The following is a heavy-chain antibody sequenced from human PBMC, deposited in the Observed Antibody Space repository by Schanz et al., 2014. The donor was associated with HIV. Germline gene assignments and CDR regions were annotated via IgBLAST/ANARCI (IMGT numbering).Heavy chain of an antibody. CDR2: IYQSGGT. J-gene: IGHJ4*02. CDR1: GGSFSGHY. CDR3: GRGTDDFPPDS. Sequence: QVQVQQTGAGLLKPSETLTLTCVVYGGSFSGHYWSWIRQSPGKGLEWIGEIYQSGGTDYSPSFKSRITMPLDTSKNQVSLNLSFVTAADTAVYYCGRGTDDFPPDSWGQGTQVIVSS. V-gene: IGHV4-34*01. D-gene: IGHD3-3*01.